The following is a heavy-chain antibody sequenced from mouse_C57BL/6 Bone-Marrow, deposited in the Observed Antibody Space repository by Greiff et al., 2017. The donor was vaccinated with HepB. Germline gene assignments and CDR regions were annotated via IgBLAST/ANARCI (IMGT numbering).Heavy chain of an antibody. J-gene: IGHJ2*01. V-gene: IGHV1-26*01. CDR3: ARLRGLDGNLHYFDY. Sequence: VQLQQSGPELVKPGASVKISCKASGYTFTDYYMNWVKQSHGKSLEWIGDINPNNGGTSYNQKFKGKATLTVDKSSSTAYMELRSLTSEDSAVYYCARLRGLDGNLHYFDYWGQGTTLTVSS. D-gene: IGHD2-1*01. CDR2: INPNNGGT. CDR1: GYTFTDYY.